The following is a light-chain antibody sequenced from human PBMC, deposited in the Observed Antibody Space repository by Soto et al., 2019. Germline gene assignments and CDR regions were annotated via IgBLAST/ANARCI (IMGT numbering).Light chain of an antibody. CDR3: QQYNTYST. V-gene: IGKV1-5*03. CDR1: QSISSL. CDR2: KAS. J-gene: IGKJ2*01. Sequence: DIQMTQSPSTLSASVGDRITITCRASQSISSLLAWYQQKPGKPPKLLIYKASTLESGVPSRFSDSGSGTEFTLTISGLQPDDFATYYCQQYNTYSTFGQGTKLEMK.